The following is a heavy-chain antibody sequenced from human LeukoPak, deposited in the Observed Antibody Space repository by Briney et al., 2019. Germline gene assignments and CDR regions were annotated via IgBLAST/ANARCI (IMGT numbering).Heavy chain of an antibody. CDR1: RFTFSSYG. CDR3: ARRGSSWYRDYYYMDV. Sequence: GGSLRLSCAASRFTFSSYGMSWVRQAPGKGLEWVSGISSSSSYIYYADSVKGRFTISRDNAKNSLYLQMNSLRAEDTAVYYCARRGSSWYRDYYYMDVWGKGTTVTISS. CDR2: ISSSSSYI. J-gene: IGHJ6*03. D-gene: IGHD6-13*01. V-gene: IGHV3-21*01.